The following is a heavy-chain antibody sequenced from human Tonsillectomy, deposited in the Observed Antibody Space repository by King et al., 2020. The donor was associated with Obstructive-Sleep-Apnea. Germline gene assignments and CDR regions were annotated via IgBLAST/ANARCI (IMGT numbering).Heavy chain of an antibody. D-gene: IGHD3-22*01. V-gene: IGHV4-30-4*01. CDR3: ARAVKTYYYDSSGLDY. CDR1: CGSISSGDYY. CDR2: NYYSGGT. Sequence: QLQESGPGLVKPSQTLSLLCTVSCGSISSGDYYWSWLRQPPGKGLEWIGYNYYSGGTYYNPSLKSRGTISIDPTKNQFSLKLSSVTAADTAVYFCARAVKTYYYDSSGLDYWGQGTLVTVSS. J-gene: IGHJ4*02.